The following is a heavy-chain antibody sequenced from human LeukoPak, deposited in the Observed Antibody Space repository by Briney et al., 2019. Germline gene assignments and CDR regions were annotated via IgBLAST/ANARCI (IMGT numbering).Heavy chain of an antibody. D-gene: IGHD3-10*01. V-gene: IGHV3-74*01. CDR3: ARGSHDAFDI. CDR1: GFSFSSYW. Sequence: PGGSLRLSCAASGFSFSSYWMHWVRQAPGKGLVWVSYIKTDGSSADSVKGRFTISRDNAKNTLYLQMNSLRADDAAVYYCARGSHDAFDIWGQGTMVTVSS. CDR2: IKTDGSS. J-gene: IGHJ3*02.